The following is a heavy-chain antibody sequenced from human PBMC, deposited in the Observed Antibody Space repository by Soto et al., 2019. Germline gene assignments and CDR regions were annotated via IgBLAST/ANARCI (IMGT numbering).Heavy chain of an antibody. CDR1: GGSISSSSYY. CDR2: IYYSGST. Sequence: SETRSLTCTVSGGSISSSSYYGGWIRQPPGKGLEWIGSIYYSGSTYYNPSLKSRVTISVDTSKNQFSLKLSSVTAADTAVYYCASPKIAFYNWFDPWGQGTLVTVS. D-gene: IGHD3-3*02. CDR3: ASPKIAFYNWFDP. V-gene: IGHV4-39*01. J-gene: IGHJ5*02.